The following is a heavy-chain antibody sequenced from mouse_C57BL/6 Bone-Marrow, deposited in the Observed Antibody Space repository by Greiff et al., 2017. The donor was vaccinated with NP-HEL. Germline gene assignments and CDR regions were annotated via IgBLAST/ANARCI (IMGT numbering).Heavy chain of an antibody. D-gene: IGHD2-3*01. V-gene: IGHV1-69*01. Sequence: QVQLQQPGAELVMPGASVKLSCKASGYTFPSYWMHWVKQRPGQGLEWIGEIDPSDSYTNYNQKFKGKSTLTVDKSSSTAYMQLSSLTSEDSAVYYCARSHDGYPYYFDYWGQGTTLTVSS. CDR3: ARSHDGYPYYFDY. CDR1: GYTFPSYW. J-gene: IGHJ2*01. CDR2: IDPSDSYT.